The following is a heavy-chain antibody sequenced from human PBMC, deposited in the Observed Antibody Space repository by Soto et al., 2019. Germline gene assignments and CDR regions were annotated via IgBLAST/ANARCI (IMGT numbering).Heavy chain of an antibody. J-gene: IGHJ2*01. CDR2: ITSSGAGT. D-gene: IGHD2-2*01. CDR1: GFSFSNYA. CDR3: ARDSFHCSSITCLHSWYFDL. V-gene: IGHV3-23*01. Sequence: GGSLRLSCASSGFSFSNYAMIWIRQFPGKGLEWVSLITSSGAGTYYADSVKGRFTISRDNSKNTLDRLMNSLRAEDTAIYYCARDSFHCSSITCLHSWYFDLWGRGTLVTVSS.